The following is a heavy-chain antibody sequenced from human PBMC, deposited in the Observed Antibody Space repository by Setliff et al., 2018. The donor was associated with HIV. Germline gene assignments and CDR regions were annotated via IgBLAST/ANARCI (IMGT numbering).Heavy chain of an antibody. D-gene: IGHD1-26*01. Sequence: SETLSLTCTASGGSISSGSYYWSWIRQPAGKGLEWIGHIYTSGSTNYNPSLKSRVTISVDTSKNQFSLKLSSVTAADTAVYYCAALGATSDAFDIWGQGTMVTVSS. J-gene: IGHJ3*02. CDR1: GGSISSGSYY. CDR2: IYTSGST. V-gene: IGHV4-61*09. CDR3: AALGATSDAFDI.